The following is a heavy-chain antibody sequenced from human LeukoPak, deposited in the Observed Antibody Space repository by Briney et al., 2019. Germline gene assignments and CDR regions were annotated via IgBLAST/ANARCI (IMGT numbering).Heavy chain of an antibody. CDR3: VIFIMGTTTTDY. CDR1: GGSISSSYYY. Sequence: SETLSLTCTVSGGSISSSYYYWGWIRQPPGKGLEWIGEIDHSGNTKYNPSLKNRLTISVDTSKNQFSLNLSSVTATAVYYCVIFIMGTTTTDYWGQGTLVTVSS. V-gene: IGHV4-39*01. D-gene: IGHD1-26*01. CDR2: IDHSGNT. J-gene: IGHJ4*02.